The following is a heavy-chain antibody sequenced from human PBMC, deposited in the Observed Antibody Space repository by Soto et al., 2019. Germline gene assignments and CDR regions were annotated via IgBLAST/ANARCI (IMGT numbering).Heavy chain of an antibody. V-gene: IGHV4-39*01. Sequence: QLQLQESGPGLVKPSETLSLTCTVSGGSIGSGEYYWGWIRQPPGKGLEWIGIIYYRGSTYYNPSLKSRVTMSIDTSKNQFSLQLSSVTAADTAVYYCARTIPNSGFRRGMDVWGQGTTVTVSS. CDR1: GGSIGSGEYY. J-gene: IGHJ6*02. CDR3: ARTIPNSGFRRGMDV. D-gene: IGHD6-19*01. CDR2: IYYRGST.